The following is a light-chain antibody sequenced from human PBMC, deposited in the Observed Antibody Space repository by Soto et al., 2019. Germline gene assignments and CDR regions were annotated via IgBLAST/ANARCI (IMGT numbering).Light chain of an antibody. Sequence: QSVLTQPPSVSGAPGQRVTISCTGGSSNIGAGYDVHWYQQFPGTAPKLLIYRNSNRPSGVPDRFSGSKSGTSASLAITGLQAEDEADYYCQSYDRSRSAVFGGGTKLTVL. CDR1: SSNIGAGYD. CDR3: QSYDRSRSAV. J-gene: IGLJ2*01. CDR2: RNS. V-gene: IGLV1-40*01.